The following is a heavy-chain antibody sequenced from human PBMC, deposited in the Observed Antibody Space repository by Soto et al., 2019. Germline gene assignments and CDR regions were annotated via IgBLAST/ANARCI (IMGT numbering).Heavy chain of an antibody. J-gene: IGHJ4*02. CDR1: GFTFSNAW. CDR3: TAYSYGSGSYYNGFFDY. CDR2: IKRKTDGGTT. Sequence: GGSLRLSCAASGFTFSNAWMSWVRQAPGKGLEWVGRIKRKTDGGTTDYAAPVKGRFTISRDDSKNALYLQMNSLKTEDTAVYYCTAYSYGSGSYYNGFFDYWGQGTLVTVSS. V-gene: IGHV3-15*01. D-gene: IGHD3-10*01.